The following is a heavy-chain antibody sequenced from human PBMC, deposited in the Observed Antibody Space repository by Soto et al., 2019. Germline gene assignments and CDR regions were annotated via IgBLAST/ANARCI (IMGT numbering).Heavy chain of an antibody. CDR3: ARSLFMVAPDSEPFDY. CDR2: ISGGGNDR. CDR1: GFPFSSYA. J-gene: IGHJ4*02. D-gene: IGHD3-22*01. Sequence: VQLRESGGSLVQPVGSLTLSCAASGFPFSSYAMSWVRQTPEGGLEWVAAISGGGNDRYYADFVQGRFTFSRDNSRNILYLHMNSLRADDTAMYFCARSLFMVAPDSEPFDYWGQGTLVTVSS. V-gene: IGHV3-23*01.